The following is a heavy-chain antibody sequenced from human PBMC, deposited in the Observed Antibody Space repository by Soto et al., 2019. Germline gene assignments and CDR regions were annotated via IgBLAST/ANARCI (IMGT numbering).Heavy chain of an antibody. Sequence: GGSLRLSCAASGFTFSSYAMSWVRQAPGKGLEWVSAISGSGGSTYYADSVKGRFTISRDNSKNTLYLQMNSLRAEDTAVYYCAKVGWKVGRYSWFDLWGQGTLVTVSS. J-gene: IGHJ5*02. D-gene: IGHD1-1*01. V-gene: IGHV3-23*01. CDR1: GFTFSSYA. CDR2: ISGSGGST. CDR3: AKVGWKVGRYSWFDL.